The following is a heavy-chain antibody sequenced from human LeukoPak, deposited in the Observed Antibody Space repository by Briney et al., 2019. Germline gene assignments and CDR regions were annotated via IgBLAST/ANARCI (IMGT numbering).Heavy chain of an antibody. J-gene: IGHJ4*02. D-gene: IGHD3-3*01. CDR3: ARGSRFVDY. CDR1: GFTFSSYW. CDR2: LNSDGSST. Sequence: GGSLRLSCAASGFTFSSYWMRWVRQAPGKGLVWVSRLNSDGSSTTYADSVKGRFTISRDNAKNTLYLQMNSLRVEDTAVYYCARGSRFVDYWGQGTLVTVSS. V-gene: IGHV3-74*01.